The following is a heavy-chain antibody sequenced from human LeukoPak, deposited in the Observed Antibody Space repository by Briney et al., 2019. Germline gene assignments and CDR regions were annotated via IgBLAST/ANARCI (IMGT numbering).Heavy chain of an antibody. CDR3: ARTNTSGYDPYYFDY. Sequence: ASVKVSCKASGYTFTSYGISWVRQAPGQGLEWMGWISAYNGNTDYAQKFQGRVTMTTDTSTSTAYMDLRSLRSDDTAVYYCARTNTSGYDPYYFDYWGQGTLVTVSS. D-gene: IGHD5-12*01. CDR1: GYTFTSYG. J-gene: IGHJ4*02. V-gene: IGHV1-18*01. CDR2: ISAYNGNT.